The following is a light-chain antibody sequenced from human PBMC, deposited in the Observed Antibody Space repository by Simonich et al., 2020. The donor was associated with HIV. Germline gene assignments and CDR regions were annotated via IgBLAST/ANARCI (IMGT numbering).Light chain of an antibody. CDR2: KVS. V-gene: IGKV2-30*02. CDR3: MQGTLWWT. CDR1: QSLVHSDGNTY. J-gene: IGKJ1*01. Sequence: DIVMTQSPLSLPVTLGQPASISSRSSQSLVHSDGNTYLNWYHQRPGQSPRRLIYKVSNRDSGVPDRFSGSGSDTDFTLKISRVEAEDVGIYYCMQGTLWWTFGQGTKVEIK.